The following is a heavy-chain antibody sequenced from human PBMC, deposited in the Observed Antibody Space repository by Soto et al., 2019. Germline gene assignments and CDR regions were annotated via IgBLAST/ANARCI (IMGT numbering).Heavy chain of an antibody. CDR1: GFTFSSYA. CDR2: ISVSGGRT. J-gene: IGHJ4*02. CDR3: AKEAGSDYYTVDY. Sequence: GSLRLSCAASGFTFSSYAMSWFRQAPGKGLEWVSSISVSGGRTYYADSVKGRFTIYRDNYKSNLFLHMNSLRAEATAVYYCAKEAGSDYYTVDYWGQGNLVTVSS. V-gene: IGHV3-23*01. D-gene: IGHD3-3*01.